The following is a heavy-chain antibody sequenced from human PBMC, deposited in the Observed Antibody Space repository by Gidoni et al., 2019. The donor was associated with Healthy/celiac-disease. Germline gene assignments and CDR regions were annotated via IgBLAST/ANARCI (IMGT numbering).Heavy chain of an antibody. CDR2: INPNSGGT. CDR3: ARGRTPHQLSFYYFDY. V-gene: IGHV1-2*02. D-gene: IGHD2-2*01. CDR1: GYTFTGYY. Sequence: QVQLVQSGAEVKKPGSSVKVSCTASGYTFTGYYMHWVRQAPGQGLEWMGWINPNSGGTNYAQKFQGRVTMTRDTSISTAYMELSRLRSDDTAVYYCARGRTPHQLSFYYFDYWGQGTLVTVSS. J-gene: IGHJ4*02.